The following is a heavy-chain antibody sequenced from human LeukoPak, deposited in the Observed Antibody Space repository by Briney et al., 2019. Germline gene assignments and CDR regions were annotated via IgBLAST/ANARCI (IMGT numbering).Heavy chain of an antibody. CDR1: AFTFSSYS. Sequence: PGGSLRLSCVASAFTFSSYSMNWVRQAPGKGLEWVSSISGSSSYIYYADSVKGRFTISRDNAKNSLYLQMNSLRAEDTAVYYCARTYYDILTGYNPYFDYWGQGTLVTVSS. D-gene: IGHD3-9*01. CDR2: ISGSSSYI. CDR3: ARTYYDILTGYNPYFDY. J-gene: IGHJ4*02. V-gene: IGHV3-21*01.